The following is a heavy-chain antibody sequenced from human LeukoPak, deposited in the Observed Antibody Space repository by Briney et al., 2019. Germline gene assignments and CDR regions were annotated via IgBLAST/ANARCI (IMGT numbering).Heavy chain of an antibody. CDR2: IYPGDSDT. V-gene: IGHV5-51*01. D-gene: IGHD6-13*01. CDR3: ARYSSSWSIHNYYSYYMDV. CDR1: GYSFTNYW. Sequence: GESLKISCKGSGYSFTNYWIGWVRQMPGKGLEWMGIIYPGDSDTRYSPSFQGQVTISADKSISTAYLQWSSLKASDTAMYYCARYSSSWSIHNYYSYYMDVWGKGTTVTISS. J-gene: IGHJ6*03.